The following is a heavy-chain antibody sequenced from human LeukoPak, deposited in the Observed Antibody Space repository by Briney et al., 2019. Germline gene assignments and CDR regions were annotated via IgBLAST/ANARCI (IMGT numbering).Heavy chain of an antibody. Sequence: SVKVSCKASGGTFSSYAISWVRQAPGQGLEWMGRIIPILGIANYAQKFQGRVTITADKSTSTAYMELSSLRSEDTAVYYCARGTQYYYDSSGYNNSFDYWGQGTLVTVSS. CDR1: GGTFSSYA. CDR2: IIPILGIA. D-gene: IGHD3-22*01. V-gene: IGHV1-69*04. J-gene: IGHJ4*02. CDR3: ARGTQYYYDSSGYNNSFDY.